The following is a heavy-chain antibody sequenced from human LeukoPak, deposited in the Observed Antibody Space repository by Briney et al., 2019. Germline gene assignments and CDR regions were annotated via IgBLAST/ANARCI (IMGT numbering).Heavy chain of an antibody. CDR2: IKGDGSVQ. D-gene: IGHD6-13*01. J-gene: IGHJ4*02. CDR1: GFTFSTSW. CDR3: ARGRAAAGYFDY. Sequence: GALRLSCVASGFTFSTSWMNWVRQAPGKGLGWVANIKGDGSVQSYVDSVKGRFTISRDNAKNSLFLEMNSLRAEDTAVYFCARGRAAAGYFDYWGQGTLVTVSS. V-gene: IGHV3-7*04.